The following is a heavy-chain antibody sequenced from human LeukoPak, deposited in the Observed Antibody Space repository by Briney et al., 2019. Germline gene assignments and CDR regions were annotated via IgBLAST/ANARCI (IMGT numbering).Heavy chain of an antibody. Sequence: SSETLSLTCAVYGGSFSGYYWSWIRQPPGKGLEWIGEINHSGSTNYNPSLKSRVTISVDTSKNQFSLKLSSVTAADTAVCYCARGCDDSSGYYQYYFDYWGQGTLVTVSS. CDR2: INHSGST. D-gene: IGHD3-22*01. CDR1: GGSFSGYY. J-gene: IGHJ4*02. V-gene: IGHV4-34*01. CDR3: ARGCDDSSGYYQYYFDY.